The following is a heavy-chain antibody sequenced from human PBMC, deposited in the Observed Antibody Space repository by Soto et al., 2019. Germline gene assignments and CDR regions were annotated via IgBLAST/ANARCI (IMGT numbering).Heavy chain of an antibody. D-gene: IGHD3-9*01. J-gene: IGHJ4*02. Sequence: GGSLRLSCAASGFSFTDYAIHWVRQAPGKGLEWVGFIWHDGNNEYYAESVKGRFTISRDTSKKTVYLQMNSLRGDETAVYYCARERVYHILTRRGLGYFEXWGQGIQVTVSX. CDR3: ARERVYHILTRRGLGYFEX. V-gene: IGHV3-33*01. CDR2: IWHDGNNE. CDR1: GFSFTDYA.